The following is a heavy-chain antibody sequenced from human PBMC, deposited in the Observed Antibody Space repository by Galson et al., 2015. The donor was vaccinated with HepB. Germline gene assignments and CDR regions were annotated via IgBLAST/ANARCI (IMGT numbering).Heavy chain of an antibody. CDR2: INAGNGNT. V-gene: IGHV1-3*01. Sequence: SVKVSCKASGYTFTSYAMHWVRQAPGQRLEWMGWINAGNGNTKYSQKFQGRVTITRDTSASTAYMELSSLRSEDTAVYYCARDPIPFGEMDVWGQGTTVTVSS. CDR1: GYTFTSYA. CDR3: ARDPIPFGEMDV. J-gene: IGHJ6*02. D-gene: IGHD3-10*01.